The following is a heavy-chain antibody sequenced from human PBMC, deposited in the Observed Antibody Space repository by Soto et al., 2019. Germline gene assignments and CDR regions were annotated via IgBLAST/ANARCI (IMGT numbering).Heavy chain of an antibody. CDR1: GFTFSSYS. J-gene: IGHJ6*02. V-gene: IGHV3-21*01. CDR3: ARDLLSPYCSSTSCYTIYYYYYGMDV. CDR2: ISSSSYI. D-gene: IGHD2-2*02. Sequence: GGSLRLSCAASGFTFSSYSMNWVRQAPGKGLEWVSSISSSSYIYYADSVKGRFTISRDNAKNSLYLQMNSLRAEDTAVYYCARDLLSPYCSSTSCYTIYYYYYGMDVWGQGTTVTVSS.